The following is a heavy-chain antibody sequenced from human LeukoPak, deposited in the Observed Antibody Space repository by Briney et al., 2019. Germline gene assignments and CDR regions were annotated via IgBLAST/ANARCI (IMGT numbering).Heavy chain of an antibody. CDR3: ARGGSRSYTSSTLDY. V-gene: IGHV4-59*12. D-gene: IGHD6-6*01. CDR2: TPYSGST. Sequence: SETLSLTCSVSGGSITVYYWNWIRQSPGKGLEWIGSTPYSGSTNYNPSLKSRVTISIDTSKNRFSLKVSSVIAADTAMYYCARGGSRSYTSSTLDYWGQGTLVTVSS. J-gene: IGHJ4*02. CDR1: GGSITVYY.